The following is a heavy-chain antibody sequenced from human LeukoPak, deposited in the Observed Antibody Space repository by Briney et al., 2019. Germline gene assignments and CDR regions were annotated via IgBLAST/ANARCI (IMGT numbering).Heavy chain of an antibody. D-gene: IGHD3-3*01. CDR1: GFTFSSYA. CDR2: ISYDGSNK. J-gene: IGHJ4*02. V-gene: IGHV3-30-3*01. Sequence: PGGSLRLSCAASGFTFSSYAMHWVRQAPGKGLEWVTVISYDGSNKYYADSVKGRFTISRDNSKNTLYLQMNSLRAEDTAVYYCARDWFDFWSGYYFGYWGQGTLVTVSS. CDR3: ARDWFDFWSGYYFGY.